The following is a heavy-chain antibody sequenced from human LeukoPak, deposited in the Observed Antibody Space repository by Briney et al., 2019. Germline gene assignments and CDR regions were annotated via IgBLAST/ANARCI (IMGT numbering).Heavy chain of an antibody. J-gene: IGHJ4*02. D-gene: IGHD3-10*01. V-gene: IGHV3-23*01. CDR1: GFTFSSYP. CDR2: ISGDGKST. CDR3: ASSRVYGSHDY. Sequence: GGALRLSCTASGFTFSSYPMYWVRQAPGKGLEWVSAISGDGKSTYYAESMKGRFTLSRDNSKDTLYLQMNSLSAEDTAVYYCASSRVYGSHDYWGQGTLVTVSS.